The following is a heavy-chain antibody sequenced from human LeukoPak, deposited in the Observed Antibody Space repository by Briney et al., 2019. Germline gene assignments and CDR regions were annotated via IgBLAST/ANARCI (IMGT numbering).Heavy chain of an antibody. CDR3: AREKIVVVPAGYSDY. V-gene: IGHV3-30*04. CDR1: GFTFSSYA. J-gene: IGHJ4*02. Sequence: GGSLRLSCAASGFTFSSYAMHWVRQAPGKGLEWVAVISYDGSNKYYADSVKGRFTISRDNSKNTLYLQMNSLRAEDTAVYYCAREKIVVVPAGYSDYWGQGTLVTVSS. CDR2: ISYDGSNK. D-gene: IGHD2-2*01.